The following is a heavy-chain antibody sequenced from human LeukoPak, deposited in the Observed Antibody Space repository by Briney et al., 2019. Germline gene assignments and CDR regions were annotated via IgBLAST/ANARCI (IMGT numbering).Heavy chain of an antibody. Sequence: GGSLRLSCAASGFTFSSYAMSWVRQAPGKGLEWVSAISGSGGSAYYADSAKGRFTISRDNSKNTLYLQMNSLRAEDTAVYYCAKDGVIVGASDYWGQGTLVTVSS. CDR2: ISGSGGSA. D-gene: IGHD1-26*01. V-gene: IGHV3-23*01. CDR1: GFTFSSYA. CDR3: AKDGVIVGASDY. J-gene: IGHJ4*02.